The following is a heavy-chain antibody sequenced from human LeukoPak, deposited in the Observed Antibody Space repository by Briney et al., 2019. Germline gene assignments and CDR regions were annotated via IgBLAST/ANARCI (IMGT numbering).Heavy chain of an antibody. V-gene: IGHV4-39*01. CDR1: GGSISSSSYY. Sequence: PSETLSLTCTVSGGSISSSSYYWGWIRQPPAKGLEWIGSIYYSGSTYYNPSLKSRITISVDMSKNQFSLKLSSVTAADTALYYCARHSGLRSPFDPWGQETLVTVTS. J-gene: IGHJ5*02. D-gene: IGHD3-3*01. CDR3: ARHSGLRSPFDP. CDR2: IYYSGST.